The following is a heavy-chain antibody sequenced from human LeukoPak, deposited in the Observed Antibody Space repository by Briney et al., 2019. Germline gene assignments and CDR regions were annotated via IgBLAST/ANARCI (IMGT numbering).Heavy chain of an antibody. J-gene: IGHJ4*02. Sequence: VKVSCKASGGTFSSYAISWVRQAPGQGLEWMGRIIPIFGTANYAQKFQGRVTITTDESTSTAYMELSSLRSEDTAVYYCARVGFGYVSSGYFDYWGQGTLVTVSS. CDR1: GGTFSSYA. V-gene: IGHV1-69*05. D-gene: IGHD3-22*01. CDR3: ARVGFGYVSSGYFDY. CDR2: IIPIFGTA.